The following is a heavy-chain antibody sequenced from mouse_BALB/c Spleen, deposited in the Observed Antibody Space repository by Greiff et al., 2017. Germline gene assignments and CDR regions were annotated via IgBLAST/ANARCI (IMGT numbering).Heavy chain of an antibody. V-gene: IGHV6-6*02. Sequence: EVQVVESGGGLVQPGGSMKLSCVASGFTFSNYWMNWVRQSPEKGLEWVAEIRLKSNNYATHYAESVKGRFTISRDDSKSSVYLQMNNLRAEDTGIYYCTKYGNYPFAYWGQGTLVTVSA. CDR1: GFTFSNYW. CDR3: TKYGNYPFAY. J-gene: IGHJ3*01. D-gene: IGHD2-10*02. CDR2: IRLKSNNYAT.